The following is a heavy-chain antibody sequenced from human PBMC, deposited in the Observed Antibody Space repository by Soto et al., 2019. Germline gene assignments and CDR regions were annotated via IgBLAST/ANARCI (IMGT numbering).Heavy chain of an antibody. CDR3: ARDQLILPAHDFFYRSDV. CDR1: GFTFSIYS. J-gene: IGHJ6*02. V-gene: IGHV3-7*03. Sequence: DVQLVESGGAVVQPGESLRLSCEVSGFTFSIYSMTWVRQAPGKGLEWVAKIPQEGGDGHYADSVKGRFTISRDNAKNSVFLQMNNLRAADTAVYYCARDQLILPAHDFFYRSDVWGQGATVTVS. CDR2: IPQEGGDG. D-gene: IGHD2-21*02.